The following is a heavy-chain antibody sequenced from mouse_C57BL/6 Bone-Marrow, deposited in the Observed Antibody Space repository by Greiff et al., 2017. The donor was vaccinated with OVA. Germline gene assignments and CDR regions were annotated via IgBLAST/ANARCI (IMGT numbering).Heavy chain of an antibody. CDR2: ISDGGSYT. D-gene: IGHD1-1*01. CDR3: ARDTTTVVDWYFDV. V-gene: IGHV5-4*01. Sequence: EVQGVESGGGLVKPGGSLKLSCAASGFTFSSYAMSWVRQTPEKRLEWVATISDGGSYTYYPDNVKGRFTISRDNAKNNLYLQMSHLKSEDTAMYYCARDTTTVVDWYFDVWGTGTTVTVSS. J-gene: IGHJ1*03. CDR1: GFTFSSYA.